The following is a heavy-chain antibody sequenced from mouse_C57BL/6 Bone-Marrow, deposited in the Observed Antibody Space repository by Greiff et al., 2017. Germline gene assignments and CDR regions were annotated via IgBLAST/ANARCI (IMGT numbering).Heavy chain of an antibody. D-gene: IGHD3-3*01. CDR3: ARRGWSFDY. CDR1: GYAFSSSW. V-gene: IGHV1-82*01. CDR2: ISPGDGDT. Sequence: VQLQQSGPELVKPGASVKISCKASGYAFSSSWMNWVKQRPGTGLEWIGRISPGDGDTNYNGKFTGKATLTADKSSSPAYMQLSSLTSEDSAVYFCARRGWSFDYWGQGTTLTVSS. J-gene: IGHJ2*01.